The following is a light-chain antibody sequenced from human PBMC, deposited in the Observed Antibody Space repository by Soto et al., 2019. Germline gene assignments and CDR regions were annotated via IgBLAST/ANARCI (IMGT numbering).Light chain of an antibody. CDR3: HQYGTSPQT. CDR1: QSVSNTH. V-gene: IGKV3-20*01. J-gene: IGKJ1*01. Sequence: ETVMPQSPATLSVSPGDRATLSCRASQSVSNTHVAWYQQRPGQAPRLLIYDASRRDIGVPDRFSGSGSGTDFTLAISGLEPADFAVYFCHQYGTSPQTFGQGTKVDIK. CDR2: DAS.